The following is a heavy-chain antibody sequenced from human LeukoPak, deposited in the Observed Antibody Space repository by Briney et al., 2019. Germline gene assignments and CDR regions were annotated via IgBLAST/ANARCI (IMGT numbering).Heavy chain of an antibody. CDR1: GFTFTSYS. CDR3: ARTAARRFDY. CDR2: ISGGGGST. D-gene: IGHD6-6*01. J-gene: IGHJ4*02. Sequence: HSGGSLRLSCAASGFTFTSYSMNWVRQAPGKGLEWVSTISGGGGSTYYADSVKGRFTISRDNSKNTLYLQVNSLRAEDTAVYYCARTAARRFDYWGQGTLVTVSS. V-gene: IGHV3-23*01.